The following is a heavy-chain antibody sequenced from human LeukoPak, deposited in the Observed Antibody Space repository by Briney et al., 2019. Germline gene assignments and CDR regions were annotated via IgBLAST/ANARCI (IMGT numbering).Heavy chain of an antibody. CDR1: GFTVGSNY. CDR2: IYSGGST. Sequence: GGSLRLSCAASGFTVGSNYMSWVRQAPGKGLEWVSVIYSGGSTYYADSVKGRFTISRDNSKNTLYLQMNSLRAEDTAVYYCARSDPVNAFDIWGQRTMVTVSS. V-gene: IGHV3-53*01. J-gene: IGHJ3*02. CDR3: ARSDPVNAFDI.